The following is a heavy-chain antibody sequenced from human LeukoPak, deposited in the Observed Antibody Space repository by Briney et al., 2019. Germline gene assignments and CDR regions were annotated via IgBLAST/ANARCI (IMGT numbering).Heavy chain of an antibody. V-gene: IGHV4-31*03. CDR3: ARGANRPFDP. CDR1: GDSIVRGDYY. J-gene: IGHJ5*01. D-gene: IGHD1-14*01. CDR2: VHHSGVT. Sequence: SETLSLTCTVSGDSIVRGDYYWSWLRQHPGKGLEWIGYVHHSGVTRYSSSLKSRVDLSADATKGQFSLKMISLTAADTAVYFYARGANRPFDPWGQGTLVTVSS.